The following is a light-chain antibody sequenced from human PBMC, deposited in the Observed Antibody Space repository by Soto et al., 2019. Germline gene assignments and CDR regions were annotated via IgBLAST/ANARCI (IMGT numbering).Light chain of an antibody. CDR1: QSVSSSY. Sequence: EIVLTQSPGTLSLSPGERATLSCRASQSVSSSYLAWYQQKPGQAPRLLIYGASSRATGIPARFSGSGSGTDFTLTISRLEPEDFAVYYCQQYGSSPQTFGQGKRLEIK. CDR3: QQYGSSPQT. V-gene: IGKV3-20*01. J-gene: IGKJ5*01. CDR2: GAS.